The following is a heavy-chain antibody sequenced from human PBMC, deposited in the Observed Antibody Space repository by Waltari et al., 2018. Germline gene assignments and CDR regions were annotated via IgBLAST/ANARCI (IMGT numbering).Heavy chain of an antibody. D-gene: IGHD2-2*01. V-gene: IGHV4-34*01. CDR3: ARTRVSAASPLDY. Sequence: QVQLQQWGAGLLKPSETLSLTCAVYGGSFSGYYWSWIRQPPEKGLEWIGEINHSGSTRYNPSLKSRVIISVDTSKNQFSLKLTSVTAADTAVYYCARTRVSAASPLDYWGQGTLVIVSS. CDR1: GGSFSGYY. CDR2: INHSGST. J-gene: IGHJ4*02.